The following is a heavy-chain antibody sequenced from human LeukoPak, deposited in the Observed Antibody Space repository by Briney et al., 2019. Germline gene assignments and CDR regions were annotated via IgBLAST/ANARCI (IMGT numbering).Heavy chain of an antibody. CDR1: GGSISSYY. V-gene: IGHV4-59*01. Sequence: SETLSLTCTVSGGSISSYYWSWIRQPPGKGLEWIGYIYYSGSTNYNPSLKSRVTISVDTSKNQFSLKLSSVTAADTAVYYCARRASDVFWSGYPYYYYMDVWGKGTTVTVSS. J-gene: IGHJ6*03. CDR2: IYYSGST. CDR3: ARRASDVFWSGYPYYYYMDV. D-gene: IGHD3-3*01.